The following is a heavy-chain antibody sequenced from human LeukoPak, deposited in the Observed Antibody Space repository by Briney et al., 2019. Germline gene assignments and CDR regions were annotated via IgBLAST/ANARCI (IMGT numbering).Heavy chain of an antibody. CDR1: GFTFSSYG. CDR3: ARGSLFDY. V-gene: IGHV3-30*03. J-gene: IGHJ4*02. Sequence: GRSLRLSCAASGFTFSSYGMHWVRQAPGKGLEWVAVISYDGSNKYYADSVKGQFTISRDNSKNTLYLQMNSLRAEDTAVYYCARGSLFDYWGQGTLVTVSS. D-gene: IGHD1-26*01. CDR2: ISYDGSNK.